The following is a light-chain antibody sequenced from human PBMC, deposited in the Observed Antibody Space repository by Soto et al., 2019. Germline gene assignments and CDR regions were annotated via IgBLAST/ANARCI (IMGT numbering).Light chain of an antibody. CDR2: GAS. CDR1: QSVSSSY. J-gene: IGKJ1*01. CDR3: QQYGSSPPWT. V-gene: IGKV3-20*01. Sequence: IVLTHSPGTLSLSPGERATLSCRASQSVSSSYLAWYQQKPGQAPRLLIYGASSRATGIPDRFSGSGSGTDFTLTISRLEPEDFAVYYCQQYGSSPPWTFGQGTKVDIK.